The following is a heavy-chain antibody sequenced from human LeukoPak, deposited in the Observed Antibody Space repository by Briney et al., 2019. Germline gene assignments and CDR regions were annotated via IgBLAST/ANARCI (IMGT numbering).Heavy chain of an antibody. CDR1: GFAISNYW. J-gene: IGHJ4*02. D-gene: IGHD3-10*01. V-gene: IGHV3-7*02. Sequence: GGSLSLSCAASGFAISNYWMSWVRQAPGKGLEWVATIKQDGSEKYYVDSVKGRFTISRDNAKNSLYLQMSSMRAEDTAVYYCARGYYYGSGSYAGWAAFDYWGQGTLVTVSS. CDR2: IKQDGSEK. CDR3: ARGYYYGSGSYAGWAAFDY.